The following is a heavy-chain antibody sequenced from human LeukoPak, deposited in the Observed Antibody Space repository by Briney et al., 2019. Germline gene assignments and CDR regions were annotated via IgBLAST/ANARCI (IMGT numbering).Heavy chain of an antibody. Sequence: SETLSLTCTVSGGSISSYYWSWIRQPPGKGLEWIGYIYYSGSTNYNPSLKSRVTISVDTSKNQFSLKLISVTAADTAVYYCARDRGITMVRGGLNYYGMDVWGQGTTVTVSS. CDR3: ARDRGITMVRGGLNYYGMDV. J-gene: IGHJ6*02. V-gene: IGHV4-59*12. CDR1: GGSISSYY. CDR2: IYYSGST. D-gene: IGHD3-10*01.